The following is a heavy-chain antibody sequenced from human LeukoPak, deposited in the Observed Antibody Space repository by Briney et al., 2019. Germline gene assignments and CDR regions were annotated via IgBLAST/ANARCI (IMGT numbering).Heavy chain of an antibody. D-gene: IGHD6-19*01. CDR2: INPNSGGT. V-gene: IGHV1-2*02. Sequence: APVKVSCKASGYTFTSYYMHWVRQAPGQGLEWMGWINPNSGGTNYAQKFQGRVTMTRDTSISTAYMELSRLRSDDTAVYYCASSIAVAGTGFDYWGQGTLVTVSS. CDR3: ASSIAVAGTGFDY. CDR1: GYTFTSYY. J-gene: IGHJ4*02.